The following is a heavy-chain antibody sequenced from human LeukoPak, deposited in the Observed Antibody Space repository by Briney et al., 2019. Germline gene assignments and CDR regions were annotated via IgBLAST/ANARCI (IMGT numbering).Heavy chain of an antibody. D-gene: IGHD3-9*01. CDR2: IIPIFGTA. CDR1: GGTFSSYA. Sequence: SVKVSCKASGGTFSSYAISWVRQAPGQGLEWMGGIIPIFGTANYAQKFQGRVTITADESTSTAYMELSSLRSEDTAVYYCARTAALGDILTGYYFDYWGQGTLVTVSS. J-gene: IGHJ4*02. CDR3: ARTAALGDILTGYYFDY. V-gene: IGHV1-69*13.